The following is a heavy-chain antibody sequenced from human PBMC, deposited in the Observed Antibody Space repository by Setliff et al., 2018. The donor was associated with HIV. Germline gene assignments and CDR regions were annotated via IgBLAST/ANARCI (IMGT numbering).Heavy chain of an antibody. V-gene: IGHV3-53*01. Sequence: PGGSLRLSCAASGFTVSSNYMSWVRQAPGKGLEWVSVIYSGGSTYYADSVKGRFTISRDNSKNTLYLQMNSLRAEDTAVYYCARRGYSYGRGDAYCYAYYYYGMDVWGQGTMVTVSS. CDR1: GFTVSSNY. D-gene: IGHD5-18*01. CDR3: ARRGYSYGRGDAYCYAYYYYGMDV. CDR2: IYSGGST. J-gene: IGHJ6*02.